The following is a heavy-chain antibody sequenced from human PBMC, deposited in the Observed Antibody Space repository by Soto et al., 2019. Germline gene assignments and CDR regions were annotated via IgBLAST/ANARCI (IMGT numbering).Heavy chain of an antibody. V-gene: IGHV1-2*02. CDR2: INPNSGGT. CDR3: ASAAVTGTAGLDF. D-gene: IGHD6-19*01. J-gene: IGHJ4*02. Sequence: ASVKVSCKASGYTFSGFYMHWVLQAPGQGLEWMGWINPNSGGTKSAEKFQGRVTMTRDTSISTAYMELSRLTSDDTAVYYCASAAVTGTAGLDFWGQGTQVTVSS. CDR1: GYTFSGFY.